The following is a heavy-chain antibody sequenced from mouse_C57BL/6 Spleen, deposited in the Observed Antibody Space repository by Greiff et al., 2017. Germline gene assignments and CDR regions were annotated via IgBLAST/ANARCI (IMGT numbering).Heavy chain of an antibody. CDR3: ARELSYAMDY. J-gene: IGHJ4*01. V-gene: IGHV1-64*01. D-gene: IGHD1-1*02. CDR2: IHPNSGST. CDR1: GYTFTGYW. Sequence: QVQLKQPGAELVKPGASVKLSCKASGYTFTGYWMHWVKQRPGQGLEWIGMIHPNSGSTNYNEKFKSKATLTVDKSSSTAYMQLSSLTSEDSAVYYCARELSYAMDYWGQGTSVTVSS.